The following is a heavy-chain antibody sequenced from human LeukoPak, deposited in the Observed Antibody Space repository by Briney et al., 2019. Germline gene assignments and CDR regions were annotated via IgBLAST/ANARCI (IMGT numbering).Heavy chain of an antibody. CDR3: AREAKGPITIFGVAATDYYWPYYMDV. J-gene: IGHJ6*03. CDR1: GFTFSIYW. CDR2: VKQDGSEK. D-gene: IGHD3-3*01. Sequence: GGSLRLSCAASGFTFSIYWMTWVRQAPGKGLDWVANVKQDGSEKNYVDSVKGRFTISRDNAKNSLYLQMNSLRAEDTAVYYCAREAKGPITIFGVAATDYYWPYYMDVWGKGTTVTVSS. V-gene: IGHV3-7*01.